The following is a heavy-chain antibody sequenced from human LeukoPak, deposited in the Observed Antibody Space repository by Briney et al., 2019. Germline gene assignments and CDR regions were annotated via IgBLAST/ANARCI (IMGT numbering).Heavy chain of an antibody. V-gene: IGHV4-39*01. CDR2: IYYSGST. D-gene: IGHD3-16*01. J-gene: IGHJ5*02. CDR3: ARNTFGGLSGWFDP. Sequence: SETLSLTCTVSGGSISSSSSYWGWIRQPPGKGLEWIGSIYYSGSTYYNPSLKSRVTISVDTSKNQFSLKLSSVTAADTAVYYCARNTFGGLSGWFDPWGQGTLVTVSS. CDR1: GGSISSSSSY.